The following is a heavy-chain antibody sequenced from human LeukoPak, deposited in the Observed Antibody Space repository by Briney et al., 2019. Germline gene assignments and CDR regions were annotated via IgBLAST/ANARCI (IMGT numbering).Heavy chain of an antibody. CDR1: GGSFSGYY. CDR3: ARELRRFLGARYYYYYMDV. CDR2: INHSGST. D-gene: IGHD3-3*01. V-gene: IGHV4-34*01. J-gene: IGHJ6*03. Sequence: PSETLSLTRAVYGGSFSGYYWSWIRQPPGKGLEWIGEINHSGSTNYNPSLKSRVTISVDTSKNQFSLKLSSVTAADTAVYYCARELRRFLGARYYYYYMDVWGKGTTVTVSS.